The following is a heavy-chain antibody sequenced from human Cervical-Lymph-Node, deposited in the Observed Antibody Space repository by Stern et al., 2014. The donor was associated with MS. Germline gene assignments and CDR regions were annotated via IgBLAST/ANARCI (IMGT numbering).Heavy chain of an antibody. D-gene: IGHD3-22*01. CDR2: ISAYNDNT. J-gene: IGHJ6*02. V-gene: IGHV1-18*01. Sequence: VQLVESGAEMKKTGASVKVSCKASGYPFTRYGISWVRQAPGQGLEWMGWISAYNDNTNYAQKFQGRVTMTTHTSTRTAYMELRSLRSDDTAVYYCARGGYFHESSAYGSGSYYGLDVWGQGTTVTVSS. CDR3: ARGGYFHESSAYGSGSYYGLDV. CDR1: GYPFTRYG.